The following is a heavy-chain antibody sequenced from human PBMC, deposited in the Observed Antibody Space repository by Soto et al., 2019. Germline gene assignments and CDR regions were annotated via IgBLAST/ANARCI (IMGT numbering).Heavy chain of an antibody. CDR2: ISSRSSYI. CDR3: ARDSTIFGVAISYGMDV. V-gene: IGHV3-21*01. D-gene: IGHD3-3*01. Sequence: GSLRLSCAASGFTFSSYSMNWVRQAPGRGLEWVSSISSRSSYIYYADSVKGRFTISRDNAKNSLYLQMNSLRAEDTAVYYCARDSTIFGVAISYGMDVWGQGTTVTVSS. CDR1: GFTFSSYS. J-gene: IGHJ6*02.